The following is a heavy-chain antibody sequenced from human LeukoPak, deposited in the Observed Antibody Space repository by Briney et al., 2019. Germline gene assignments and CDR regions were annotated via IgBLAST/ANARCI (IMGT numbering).Heavy chain of an antibody. CDR2: INPSGGST. CDR3: AGGGSRATVTAFDY. D-gene: IGHD4-17*01. Sequence: ASVKVSCKASGYTFTSYYMHWVRQAPGQGLEWMGRINPSGGSTSYAQRFQGRVTMTRDMSTSTVYMELNSLRSEDTAVYYCAGGGSRATVTAFDYWGQGALVTVSS. CDR1: GYTFTSYY. J-gene: IGHJ4*02. V-gene: IGHV1-46*01.